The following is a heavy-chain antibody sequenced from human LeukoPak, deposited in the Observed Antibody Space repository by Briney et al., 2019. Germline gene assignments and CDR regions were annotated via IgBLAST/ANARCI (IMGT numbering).Heavy chain of an antibody. CDR2: IGGSGDRS. J-gene: IGHJ4*02. CDR1: GFTFSSYA. Sequence: GGSLRLSCAASGFTFSSYAMSWVRQAAGKGLEWVSAIGGSGDRSYYADSVKGRFTISRDNSKNTLYLQMNSLRAEDTAVYYCAKRPSGDYVWGSYRHPRDYWGQGTLVTVSS. V-gene: IGHV3-23*01. D-gene: IGHD3-16*02. CDR3: AKRPSGDYVWGSYRHPRDY.